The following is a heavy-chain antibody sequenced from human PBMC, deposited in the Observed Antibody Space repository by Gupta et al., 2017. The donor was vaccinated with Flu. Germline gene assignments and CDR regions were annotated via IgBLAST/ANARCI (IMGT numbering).Heavy chain of an antibody. CDR3: ARDGAGVITEYYFDY. J-gene: IGHJ4*02. D-gene: IGHD3-22*01. CDR1: GFTFSSYG. V-gene: IGHV3-33*01. Sequence: QVQLVESGGGVVQPGRSLRLSCAASGFTFSSYGMHWVRQAPGKGLEWVAVIWYDGSNKYYADSVKGRFTISRDNSKNTLYLQMNSLRAEDTAVYYCARDGAGVITEYYFDYWGQGTLVTVSP. CDR2: IWYDGSNK.